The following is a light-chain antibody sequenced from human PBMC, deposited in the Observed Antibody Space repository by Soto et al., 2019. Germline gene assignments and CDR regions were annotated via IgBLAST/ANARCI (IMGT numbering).Light chain of an antibody. V-gene: IGKV3-15*01. CDR3: QQYNRWPRT. J-gene: IGKJ4*01. CDR2: DVS. Sequence: EIVMTQSPATLSVSPGERASLSCRASQSVSTYLAWYQHKPGRALRLLIYDVSTRATDIPARFSGSGSGTDFTLTISSLQSEDFAVYYCQQYNRWPRTFGGGTKVEIK. CDR1: QSVSTY.